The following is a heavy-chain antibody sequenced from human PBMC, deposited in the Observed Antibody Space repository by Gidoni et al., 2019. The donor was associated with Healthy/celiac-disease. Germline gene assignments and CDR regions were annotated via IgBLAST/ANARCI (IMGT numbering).Heavy chain of an antibody. J-gene: IGHJ2*01. V-gene: IGHV3-23*01. CDR2: ISGSGGST. CDR3: AKAPYYDFWSGRPPAMDWYFDL. Sequence: EVQLLESGGGLVQPGGSLRLSCAASGFTFSSYAMSWVRQAPGKGLEWVSAISGSGGSTYYADSVKGRFTISRDNSKNTLYLQMNSLRAEDTAVYYCAKAPYYDFWSGRPPAMDWYFDLWGRGTLVTVSS. CDR1: GFTFSSYA. D-gene: IGHD3-3*01.